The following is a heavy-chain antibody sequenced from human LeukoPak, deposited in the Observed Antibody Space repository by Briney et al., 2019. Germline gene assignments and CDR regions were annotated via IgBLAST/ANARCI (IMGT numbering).Heavy chain of an antibody. J-gene: IGHJ6*03. CDR3: ARGGSDIVVVPAAIYYYYYMDV. CDR1: GYTFTSYD. CDR2: MNPNSGNT. D-gene: IGHD2-2*02. V-gene: IGHV1-8*01. Sequence: ASVKVSCKASGYTFTSYDINWVRQATGQGLEWMGWMNPNSGNTGYAQKFQGRVTMARNTSISTAYMELSSLRSEDTAVYYCARGGSDIVVVPAAIYYYYYMDVWGKGTTVTVSS.